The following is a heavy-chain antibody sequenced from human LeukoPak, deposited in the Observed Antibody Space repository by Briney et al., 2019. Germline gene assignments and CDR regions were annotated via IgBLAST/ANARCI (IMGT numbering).Heavy chain of an antibody. V-gene: IGHV1-2*02. CDR3: ARSPHILTGENFDY. D-gene: IGHD3-9*01. CDR1: GGTFRTFA. J-gene: IGHJ4*02. Sequence: GASVKVSCKASGGTFRTFAISWVRQAPGQGLEWMGWINPNHGDTNYAQKFQDRVSMTRDTSISTAYMHLSRLRSADTAVYYCARSPHILTGENFDYWGQGTLLTVSS. CDR2: INPNHGDT.